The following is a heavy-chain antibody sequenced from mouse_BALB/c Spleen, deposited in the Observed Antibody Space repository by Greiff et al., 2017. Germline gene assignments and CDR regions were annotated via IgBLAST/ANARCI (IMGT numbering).Heavy chain of an antibody. CDR1: GYTFSSYW. V-gene: IGHV1-9*01. CDR2: ILPGSGST. CDR3: ASHDYDYAMDY. Sequence: QVQLQQSGAELMKPGASVKISCKATGYTFSSYWIEWVKQRPGHGLEWIGEILPGSGSTNYNEKFKGKATFTADTSSNTAYMQLSSLTSEDSAVYYCASHDYDYAMDYWGQGTSVTVSS. J-gene: IGHJ4*01. D-gene: IGHD2-4*01.